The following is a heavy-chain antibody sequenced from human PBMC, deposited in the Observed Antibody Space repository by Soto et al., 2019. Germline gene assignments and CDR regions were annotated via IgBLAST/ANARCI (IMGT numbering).Heavy chain of an antibody. V-gene: IGHV3-15*01. CDR3: AADTPAVGGGEFEY. CDR1: GFTFISAW. CDR2: IKSGGTT. Sequence: EVQLVESGGGLVQPGGSLRLSCAASGFTFISAWMNWVRQAPGKGLEWVGHIKSGGTTDYAAPVKGRFTISRDDSKNTVYLQMSSLRTEDTAVYYCAADTPAVGGGEFEYWGQGALVTVSS. D-gene: IGHD6-13*01. J-gene: IGHJ4*02.